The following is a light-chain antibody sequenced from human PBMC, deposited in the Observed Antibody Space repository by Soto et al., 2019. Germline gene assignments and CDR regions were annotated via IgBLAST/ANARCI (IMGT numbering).Light chain of an antibody. V-gene: IGKV3-20*01. CDR2: GAS. Sequence: EVVLAQSPGTLSFSPGERATLSCRASQSVTSNYLAWYQQKPGQAPRLLIFGASSRATGIPDRFSGSGSGTDFTLTISRLEPEDFAVYYCQQYGSSPQTLGQGTKVDIK. CDR3: QQYGSSPQT. J-gene: IGKJ1*01. CDR1: QSVTSNY.